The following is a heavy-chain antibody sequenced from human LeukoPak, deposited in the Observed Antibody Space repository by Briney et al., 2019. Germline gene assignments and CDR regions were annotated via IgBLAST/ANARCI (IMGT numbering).Heavy chain of an antibody. CDR1: GFTFSSYE. CDR3: ARDPYFDILS. V-gene: IGHV3-48*03. CDR2: ISSTGTTI. D-gene: IGHD3-9*01. J-gene: IGHJ5*02. Sequence: GGSLRLSCAASGFTFSSYEMNWVRQAPGKGREWVSYISSTGTTIYYADSVKGRFTISRDNAKNSLYLQMNSLRAEDTAVYYCARDPYFDILSWGQGTLVTVSS.